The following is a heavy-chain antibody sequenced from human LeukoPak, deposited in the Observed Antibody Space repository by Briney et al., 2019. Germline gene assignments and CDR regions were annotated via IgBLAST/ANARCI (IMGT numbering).Heavy chain of an antibody. V-gene: IGHV3-33*01. CDR1: GFTFSSYG. CDR3: ARDSTTTAFFYYYGMDV. J-gene: IGHJ6*02. Sequence: GGSLRLSCVASGFTFSSYGMHWVRQAPGKGLEWVAVIWYDGSNKYYADSVKGRFTISRDNSKNTLYLQMNSLRAEDTAVYYCARDSTTTAFFYYYGMDVWGQGTTVTVSS. CDR2: IWYDGSNK. D-gene: IGHD4-17*01.